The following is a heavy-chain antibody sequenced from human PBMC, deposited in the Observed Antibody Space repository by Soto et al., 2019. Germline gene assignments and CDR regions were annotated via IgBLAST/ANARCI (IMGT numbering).Heavy chain of an antibody. D-gene: IGHD3-9*01. J-gene: IGHJ4*02. V-gene: IGHV4-31*03. Sequence: SETLSLTCTVSGDSLSSGGHYWSWIRQHPGKGLEWIGHIYDSVNTYYSPSLRSRVTISADMSKNQFSLNLRSVTAADTAVYYCARVDLRGYFAILTDYWGQGTLVTVSS. CDR2: IYDSVNT. CDR3: ARVDLRGYFAILTDY. CDR1: GDSLSSGGHY.